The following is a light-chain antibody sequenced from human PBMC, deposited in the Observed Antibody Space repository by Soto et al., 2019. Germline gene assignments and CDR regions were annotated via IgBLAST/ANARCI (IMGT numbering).Light chain of an antibody. CDR1: QSVSSSY. V-gene: IGKV3-20*01. J-gene: IGKJ2*01. CDR3: QQYGGSPPYT. CDR2: GTF. Sequence: EIVLTQSPGTLSLSPGERATLSCRASQSVSSSYLAWYQQNPGQAPRLLIYGTFNRATGIPDRFSGSGSGTDFTLTISRLQPEDFAVYYCQQYGGSPPYTFGQGTKLEIK.